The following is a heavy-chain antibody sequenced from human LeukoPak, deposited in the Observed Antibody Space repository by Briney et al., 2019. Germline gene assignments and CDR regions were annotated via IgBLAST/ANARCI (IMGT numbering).Heavy chain of an antibody. Sequence: ASVKVSCKASGGTFSSYAISWVRQAPGQGLEWMGWISAYNGNTNYAQKLQGRVTMTTDTSTSTAYMELRSLRSDDTAVYYCARDSRYYDSRFHAFDIWGQGTMVTVSS. J-gene: IGHJ3*02. CDR3: ARDSRYYDSRFHAFDI. V-gene: IGHV1-18*01. D-gene: IGHD3-22*01. CDR1: GGTFSSYA. CDR2: ISAYNGNT.